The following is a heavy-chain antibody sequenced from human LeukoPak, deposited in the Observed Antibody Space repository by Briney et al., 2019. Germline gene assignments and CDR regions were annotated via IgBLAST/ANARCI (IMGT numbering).Heavy chain of an antibody. CDR3: ARDAVLAVAGTPGLGWFDP. J-gene: IGHJ5*02. D-gene: IGHD6-19*01. V-gene: IGHV4-59*01. CDR1: GGSISTYY. CDR2: IYHSGST. Sequence: PSETLSLTCTVSGGSISTYYWSWIRQPPGKGLEWIGYIYHSGSTKYNPSLKSRVTISVDTSKNQFSLKLSSVTAADTAVYYCARDAVLAVAGTPGLGWFDPWGQGTLVTVSS.